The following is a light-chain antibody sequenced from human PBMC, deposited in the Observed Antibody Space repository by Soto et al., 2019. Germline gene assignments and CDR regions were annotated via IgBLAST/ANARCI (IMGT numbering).Light chain of an antibody. Sequence: EIVLTQSPGTLSLSPGERATLSCRASQSVSSSYLAWYQQKPGQAPRLLIYGASSRATGIPDRFSGSGSGTAFTLSISRLEPEYFAVYCCQQYGSSPAVTFGGGTKVEIK. J-gene: IGKJ4*01. CDR3: QQYGSSPAVT. CDR2: GAS. V-gene: IGKV3-20*01. CDR1: QSVSSSY.